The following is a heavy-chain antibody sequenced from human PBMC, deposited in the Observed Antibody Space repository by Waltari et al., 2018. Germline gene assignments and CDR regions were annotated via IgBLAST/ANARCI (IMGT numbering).Heavy chain of an antibody. D-gene: IGHD2-15*01. CDR3: ARVGGYSGWFDP. CDR2: TRNKANSYTT. Sequence: EVQLVESGGGLVQPGGSLRLSCAASGFTFSDHYMNWVRQAPGKGLVWVGRTRNKANSYTTEYAASVKGRFTISRDDSKNSLYLQMNSLKTEDTAVYYCARVGGYSGWFDPWGQGTLVTVSS. V-gene: IGHV3-72*01. CDR1: GFTFSDHY. J-gene: IGHJ5*02.